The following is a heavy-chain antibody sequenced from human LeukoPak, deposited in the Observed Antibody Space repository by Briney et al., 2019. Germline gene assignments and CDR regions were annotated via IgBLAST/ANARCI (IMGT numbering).Heavy chain of an antibody. D-gene: IGHD3-22*01. J-gene: IGHJ4*02. CDR1: GGSFSGYY. CDR2: INHSGST. Sequence: PSETLSLTCAVYGGSFSGYYWSWIRQPPGKGLGWIGEINHSGSTNYNPSLKSRVTISVDTSKNQFSLKLSSVTAADTAVYYCARVNSGSSGSYYFDYWGQGTLVTVSS. V-gene: IGHV4-34*01. CDR3: ARVNSGSSGSYYFDY.